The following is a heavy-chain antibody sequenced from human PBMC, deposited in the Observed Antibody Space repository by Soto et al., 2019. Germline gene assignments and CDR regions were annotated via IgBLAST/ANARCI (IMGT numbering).Heavy chain of an antibody. CDR3: ARDTLPACSGDSRSCNNYGMNV. Sequence: QVQLQESGPGLVKPSETLSLTCTVSRGSVSSVSYSWSWILQPPWKGLEWIGYINYNGSTNHNPCLKSRVPIPVDTAKNEMALKQSTVTAADTAVYYCARDTLPACSGDSRSCNNYGMNVWGQGARVTVS. D-gene: IGHD2-15*01. J-gene: IGHJ6*02. V-gene: IGHV4-61*01. CDR1: RGSVSSVSYS. CDR2: INYNGST.